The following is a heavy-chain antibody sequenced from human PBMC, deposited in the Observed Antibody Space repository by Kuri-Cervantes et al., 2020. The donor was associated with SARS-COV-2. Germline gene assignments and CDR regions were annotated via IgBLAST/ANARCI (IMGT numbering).Heavy chain of an antibody. V-gene: IGHV4-34*01. J-gene: IGHJ4*02. CDR3: ARVAKYYYGSGSYYLFDY. CDR2: INHSGST. CDR1: GGSFSGYY. Sequence: GSLRLSCTVYGGSFSGYYWSWIRQPPGKGLEWIGEINHSGSTNYNPSLKSRVTVSVDTSKNQFSLKLSSVTAADTAVYYCARVAKYYYGSGSYYLFDYWGQGTLVTVSS. D-gene: IGHD3-10*01.